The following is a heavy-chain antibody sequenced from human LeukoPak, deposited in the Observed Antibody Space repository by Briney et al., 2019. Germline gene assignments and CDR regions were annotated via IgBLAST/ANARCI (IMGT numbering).Heavy chain of an antibody. Sequence: SETLSLTCAVSSGSIGSFYWSWIRQPAGKGLEWIGHIYTTGSTNYHPSLKSRVTMSVGTSNNQFSLRLRFVTAADTAVYYCARGRPNTSVLDYWGQGNLVSVSS. D-gene: IGHD2-2*02. CDR1: SGSIGSFY. J-gene: IGHJ4*02. CDR2: IYTTGST. V-gene: IGHV4-4*07. CDR3: ARGRPNTSVLDY.